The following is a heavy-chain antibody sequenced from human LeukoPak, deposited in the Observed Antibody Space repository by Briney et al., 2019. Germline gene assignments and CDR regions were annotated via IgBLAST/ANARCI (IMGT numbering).Heavy chain of an antibody. V-gene: IGHV1-69*13. Sequence: SVKVSCKASGGAFSSYAISWVRQAPGQGLEWMGGIIPIFGTANYAQKFQGRVTITADESTSTAYMELSSLRSEDTAVYYCARGHGNTFYYYYYGMDVWGQGTTVTVSS. D-gene: IGHD2/OR15-2a*01. CDR1: GGAFSSYA. J-gene: IGHJ6*02. CDR3: ARGHGNTFYYYYYGMDV. CDR2: IIPIFGTA.